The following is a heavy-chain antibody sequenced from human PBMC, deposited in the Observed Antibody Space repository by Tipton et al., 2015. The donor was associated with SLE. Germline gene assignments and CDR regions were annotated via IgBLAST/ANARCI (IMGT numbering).Heavy chain of an antibody. CDR1: GYTFTTYD. Sequence: QLVQSGPEVKKPGASVKVSCKASGYTFTTYDINWVRQAPGQGLEWMGWVNPIYGNTGYAEKFQGRVTMTRNTSISIAYMELSDLRSEDTAVYYCARESLGFSRYFDLWGRGTLATVSP. CDR3: ARESLGFSRYFDL. V-gene: IGHV1-8*01. CDR2: VNPIYGNT. J-gene: IGHJ2*01. D-gene: IGHD6-19*01.